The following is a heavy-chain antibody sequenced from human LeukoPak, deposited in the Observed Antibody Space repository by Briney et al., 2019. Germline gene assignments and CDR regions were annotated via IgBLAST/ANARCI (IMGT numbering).Heavy chain of an antibody. J-gene: IGHJ4*02. D-gene: IGHD2-2*01. CDR2: INPKSGGR. Sequence: ASVKVSCKASGYTFTDYYMHWVRQAPGQGLEWMGWINPKSGGRSYAQMFQGRVTMTRDTSISTAYMELSRLRSDDTAVYYCATGERLVPAAMWFDYWGQGTLVTVSS. V-gene: IGHV1-2*02. CDR1: GYTFTDYY. CDR3: ATGERLVPAAMWFDY.